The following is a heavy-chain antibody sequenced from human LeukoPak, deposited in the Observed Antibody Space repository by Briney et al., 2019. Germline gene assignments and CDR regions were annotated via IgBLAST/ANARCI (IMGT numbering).Heavy chain of an antibody. CDR3: AREGGTGFDY. V-gene: IGHV3-30*04. J-gene: IGHJ4*02. D-gene: IGHD1-1*01. Sequence: GSLGLSCAASGFTFSSYAMHWVRQAPGKGLEWVAVISYDGSNKYYADSVKGRFTISRDNSKNTLYLQMNSLRAEDTAVYYCAREGGTGFDYWGQGTLVTVSS. CDR2: ISYDGSNK. CDR1: GFTFSSYA.